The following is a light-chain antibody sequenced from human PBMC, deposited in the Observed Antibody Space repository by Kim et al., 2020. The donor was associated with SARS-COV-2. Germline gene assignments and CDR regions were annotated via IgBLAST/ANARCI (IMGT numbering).Light chain of an antibody. CDR2: SAS. V-gene: IGKV3-15*01. CDR1: QGIHTN. J-gene: IGKJ1*01. CDR3: QQYNDWPRT. Sequence: VSPGERATLSCRASQGIHTNLAWYQNKPGQGPRLVISSASARDTGIPARFSGSGSGTEFTLTISSLQSEDVAVYYCQQYNDWPRTFGQGTKVDIK.